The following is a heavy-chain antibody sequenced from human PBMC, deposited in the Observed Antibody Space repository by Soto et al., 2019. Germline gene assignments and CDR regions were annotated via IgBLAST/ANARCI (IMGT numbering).Heavy chain of an antibody. CDR3: ARDRYSGYDLAD. J-gene: IGHJ4*02. D-gene: IGHD5-12*01. V-gene: IGHV4-31*03. Sequence: KPSETLSLTCTVSGCSISSGGYYWSWIRQHPGKGLEWIGYIYYSGSTYYNPSLKSRVTISVDTSKNQFSLRLSSVTAADTAVYYCARDRYSGYDLADWGQGTLVTVSS. CDR1: GCSISSGGYY. CDR2: IYYSGST.